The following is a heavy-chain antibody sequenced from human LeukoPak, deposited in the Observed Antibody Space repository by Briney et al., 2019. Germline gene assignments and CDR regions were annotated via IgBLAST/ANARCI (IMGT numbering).Heavy chain of an antibody. CDR3: ARVSIRGLRFLEQGEGRYYFDY. CDR1: GGTFSSYA. J-gene: IGHJ4*02. D-gene: IGHD3-3*01. Sequence: SVKVSCKASGGTFSSYAISWVRQAPGQGLEWVGGFIPTFGTENYAQKFQGRVTITADESRSTAYMELSSLRSEHTAVYYCARVSIRGLRFLEQGEGRYYFDYWGQGTLVTVSS. CDR2: FIPTFGTE. V-gene: IGHV1-69*13.